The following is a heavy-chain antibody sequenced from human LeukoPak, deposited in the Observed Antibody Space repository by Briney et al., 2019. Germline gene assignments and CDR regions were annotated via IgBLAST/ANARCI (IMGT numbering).Heavy chain of an antibody. J-gene: IGHJ4*02. CDR1: GFTVSSNY. D-gene: IGHD6-6*01. CDR3: ARDGGELGWQLGIFDY. CDR2: IYSGGST. V-gene: IGHV3-66*01. Sequence: GGSLRLSCAASGFTVSSNYMSWVRQAPGKGLEWVSVIYSGGSTYYADSVKGRFTISRDNSKNTLYLQMNSLRAEDTAVYYCARDGGELGWQLGIFDYWGQGTLVTVSS.